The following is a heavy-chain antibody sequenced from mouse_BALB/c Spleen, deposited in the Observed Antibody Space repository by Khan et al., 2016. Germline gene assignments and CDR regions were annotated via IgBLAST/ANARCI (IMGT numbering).Heavy chain of an antibody. V-gene: IGHV1-9*01. CDR1: GYTFSSYW. D-gene: IGHD1-1*01. CDR2: ILPGSGST. Sequence: QVQLQQSGAELMKPGASVKISCKATGYTFSSYWIEWVKQRPGHGLEWIGEILPGSGSTNYNEKFKGKATFTADTSSNTAYLQLSSLTVEDSAVYYCARLGSVGGTIMDYWGQGTSVTVSS. CDR3: ARLGSVGGTIMDY. J-gene: IGHJ4*01.